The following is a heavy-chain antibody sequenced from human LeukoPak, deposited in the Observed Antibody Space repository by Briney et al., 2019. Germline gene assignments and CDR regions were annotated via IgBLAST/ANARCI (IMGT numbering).Heavy chain of an antibody. V-gene: IGHV4-30-4*01. CDR3: ARGDGPVGVDV. J-gene: IGHJ6*02. Sequence: PSETLSLTCTVSGGSISSGDYYWSWLRQPPGTGLEWIGYIYYSGSTYYNPSLKSRVTISVDTSKNQFSLKLSSVTAADTAVYYCARGDGPVGVDVWGQGTTVTVSS. CDR1: GGSISSGDYY. D-gene: IGHD2-21*02. CDR2: IYYSGST.